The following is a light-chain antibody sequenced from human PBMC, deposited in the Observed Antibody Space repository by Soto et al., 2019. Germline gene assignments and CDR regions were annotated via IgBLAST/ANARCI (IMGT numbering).Light chain of an antibody. CDR2: DAS. V-gene: IGKV3-15*01. CDR3: QQRNTWPPWT. CDR1: QSVNSN. J-gene: IGKJ1*01. Sequence: EVVLTQFPATLSVSPGERATLSCRASQSVNSNLAWYQQKPGQAPRLLIYDASTRATAIPARFSGSGSGTKFTLTISSLQSEDFAVYYCQQRNTWPPWTFGQGTKVDTK.